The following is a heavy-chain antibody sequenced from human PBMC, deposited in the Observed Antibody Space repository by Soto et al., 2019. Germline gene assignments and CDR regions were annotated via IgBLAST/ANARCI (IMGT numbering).Heavy chain of an antibody. D-gene: IGHD3-22*01. V-gene: IGHV1-8*01. CDR3: ARGYDGVTAEWFEH. CDR1: GYTFTSYD. CDR2: MNPNSGNT. J-gene: IGHJ5*02. Sequence: QVQLVQSGAEVKKPGASVKVSCKASGYTFTSYDINWVRQATGQGLEWMGWMNPNSGNTCYAQKFQGRVTMTRNTSISTAYMELSSLRSDDTAVYYCARGYDGVTAEWFEHWGQGTLVTVSS.